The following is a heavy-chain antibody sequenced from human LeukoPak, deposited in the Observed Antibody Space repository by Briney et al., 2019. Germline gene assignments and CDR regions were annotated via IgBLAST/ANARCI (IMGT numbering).Heavy chain of an antibody. CDR1: GFTFGTHA. J-gene: IGHJ2*01. V-gene: IGHV3-23*01. CDR2: ISGDVQTT. D-gene: IGHD3-3*01. CDR3: AKDGYYSSANHFARLHFDL. Sequence: GGSLRLSCEASGFTFGTHAMNWFRQTPGKGLEWLAVISGDVQTTTYASSVKGRFTISRDNSKNTLYLEMKSLRVDDTAIYYCAKDGYYSSANHFARLHFDLWGRGTRVTVSS.